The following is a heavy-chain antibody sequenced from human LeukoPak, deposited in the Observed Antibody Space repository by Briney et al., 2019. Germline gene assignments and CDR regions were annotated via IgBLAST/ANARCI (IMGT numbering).Heavy chain of an antibody. Sequence: GGSLRLSCAASGFTFDDYGMSWVRQAPGKGLEWVSGINWNGGSTGYADSVKGRFTISRDNAKNSLYLQMNSLRAEDTAVYYCAREADESSGMYYFDYWGQGTLVTVSS. CDR2: INWNGGST. CDR1: GFTFDDYG. CDR3: AREADESSGMYYFDY. D-gene: IGHD1-26*01. V-gene: IGHV3-20*04. J-gene: IGHJ4*02.